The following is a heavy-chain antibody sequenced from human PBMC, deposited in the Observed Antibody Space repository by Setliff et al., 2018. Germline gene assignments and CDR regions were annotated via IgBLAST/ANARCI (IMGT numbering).Heavy chain of an antibody. CDR2: IIPIFGTA. Sequence: SVKVSCKDSGYTFSTYGISWVRQAPGQGLEWMGRIIPIFGTANYAQKFQGRVTITADKSTSTAYMELSSLRSEDTAVYYCARGLIVLPGPSGDMGYFDYWGQGTLVTVSS. CDR3: ARGLIVLPGPSGDMGYFDY. V-gene: IGHV1-69*06. CDR1: GYTFSTYG. J-gene: IGHJ4*02. D-gene: IGHD2-8*01.